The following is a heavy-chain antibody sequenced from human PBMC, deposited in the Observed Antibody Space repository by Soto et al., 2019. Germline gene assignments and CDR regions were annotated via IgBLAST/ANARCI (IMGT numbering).Heavy chain of an antibody. Sequence: QVQLVESGGGLVEPGGSLRLSCAASGFRFSDHYMTWIRQAPGKGLEWVSKISGGGTTMYYADSVKCRFTVSRDNAKNSLYMQMNSLRAEDTAVYYCAGDPYYYGSAFWGQGALVTVSS. J-gene: IGHJ4*02. V-gene: IGHV3-11*01. D-gene: IGHD3-10*01. CDR3: AGDPYYYGSAF. CDR1: GFRFSDHY. CDR2: ISGGGTTM.